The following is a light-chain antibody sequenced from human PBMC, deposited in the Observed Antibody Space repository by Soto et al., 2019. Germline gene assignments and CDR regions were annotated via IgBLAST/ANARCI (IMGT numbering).Light chain of an antibody. CDR2: GAS. CDR3: QQYDNSPFT. J-gene: IGKJ2*01. CDR1: QSVSSNY. Sequence: EIVLTQSPGTLPLSPGERATLSCRASQSVSSNYLVWYQQKPVQAPRPLIYGASSRATGIPDRFSGSGSGTDFTLTISRLEPEDFAVYYCQQYDNSPFTFGQGTKLEIK. V-gene: IGKV3-20*01.